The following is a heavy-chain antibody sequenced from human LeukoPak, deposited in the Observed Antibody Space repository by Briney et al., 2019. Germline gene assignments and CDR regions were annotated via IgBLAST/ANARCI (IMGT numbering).Heavy chain of an antibody. CDR3: ARESAWSFDY. Sequence: PGGSLRLSCAASGFTFSSYEMNWIRQAPGKGLEWVSYISSSGGTKYYADSVKGRFTISRDNAKNSLSLQMNSLRAEDTAVYYCARESAWSFDYWGQGTLVTVSP. V-gene: IGHV3-48*03. CDR1: GFTFSSYE. J-gene: IGHJ4*02. D-gene: IGHD1-1*01. CDR2: ISSSGGTK.